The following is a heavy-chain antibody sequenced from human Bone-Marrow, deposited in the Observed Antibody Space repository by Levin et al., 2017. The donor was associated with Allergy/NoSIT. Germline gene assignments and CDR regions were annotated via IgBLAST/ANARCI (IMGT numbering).Heavy chain of an antibody. D-gene: IGHD6-19*01. CDR3: ARLNRGSGWYFDF. CDR1: GSVTSFY. CDR2: VYFTGYT. J-gene: IGHJ4*02. Sequence: SETLSLTCSVAGSVTSFYWSWIRQSPGKGLEWIGYVYFTGYTYYNPSLKSRVTVSIDTSKNQFSLILKSVTAADTATYFCARLNRGSGWYFDFWGPGSEVTVSS. V-gene: IGHV4-59*02.